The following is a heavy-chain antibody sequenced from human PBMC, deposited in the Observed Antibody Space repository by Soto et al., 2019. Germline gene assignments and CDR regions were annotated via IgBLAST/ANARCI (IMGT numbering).Heavy chain of an antibody. D-gene: IGHD1-1*01. Sequence: EVQLLESGGGLVQPGGSLRLSCAVSGFSFSTYGVTWVRQAPGKGLEWVSGVSGGSGATHYADSVEGRFTITGDNSKNTVYLHMNSLRVEDTAVYYCAKWNGYGDYWGQGTLVTVSS. CDR2: VSGGSGAT. CDR1: GFSFSTYG. J-gene: IGHJ4*02. V-gene: IGHV3-23*01. CDR3: AKWNGYGDY.